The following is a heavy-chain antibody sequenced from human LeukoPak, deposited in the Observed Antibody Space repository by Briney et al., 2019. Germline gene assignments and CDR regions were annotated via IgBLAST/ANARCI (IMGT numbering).Heavy chain of an antibody. CDR2: TSSDGTNK. J-gene: IGHJ1*01. V-gene: IGHV3-30*03. CDR3: ARDPSHILSSAWFSGFQY. Sequence: GGSLRLSCAASGFTFSSYGMHWVRQAPGKGLEWVAVTSSDGTNKYYSDSVKGRFTISRDNSKNTLYLQMNSLRAEDTAVYYCARDPSHILSSAWFSGFQYWGQGTLVTVSS. D-gene: IGHD6-19*01. CDR1: GFTFSSYG.